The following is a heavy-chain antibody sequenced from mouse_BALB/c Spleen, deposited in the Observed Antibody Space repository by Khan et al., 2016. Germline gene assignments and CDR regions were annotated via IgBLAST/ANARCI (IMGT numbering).Heavy chain of an antibody. V-gene: IGHV1-82*01. CDR1: GYAFSSSW. J-gene: IGHJ4*01. CDR2: IYPGDGDT. CDR3: ARVYGYGCMDD. Sequence: QIQLVQSGPELVKPGASVKISCKASGYAFSSSWMNWVKQRPGQGLEWIGRIYPGDGDTNYNGKFKGKATLTADKSSSTAYMQLSSLPSVDSAVYFCARVYGYGCMDDWVQGTSVTVSS. D-gene: IGHD2-2*01.